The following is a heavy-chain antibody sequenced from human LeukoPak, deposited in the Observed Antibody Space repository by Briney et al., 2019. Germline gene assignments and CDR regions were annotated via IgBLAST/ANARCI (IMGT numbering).Heavy chain of an antibody. J-gene: IGHJ4*02. CDR1: GFTFSSYG. CDR2: ISYDGSNK. D-gene: IGHD5-18*01. Sequence: GGSLRLSCAASGFTFSSYGMHWVRQAPGKGLEWVAVISYDGSNKYYADSVKGRFTISRDNSKNTLYLQMNSLRAEDTAVYYCARTYPYTWIQLWLLSYFDYWGQGTLVTVSS. V-gene: IGHV3-30*03. CDR3: ARTYPYTWIQLWLLSYFDY.